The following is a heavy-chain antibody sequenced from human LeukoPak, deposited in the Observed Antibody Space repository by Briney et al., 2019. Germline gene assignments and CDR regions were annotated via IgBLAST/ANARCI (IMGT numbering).Heavy chain of an antibody. CDR2: IYPGDSDN. CDR1: GYSLTSYW. J-gene: IGHJ4*02. CDR3: ARHARYYDFWSGYYLDY. Sequence: GESLKTPRKGSGYSLTSYWIGWVRQMPGKGLELMGIIYPGDSDNRYSPSFQGQVTISADKSISTAYLQWSSLKASDTAMYYCARHARYYDFWSGYYLDYWGQGTLVSVSS. D-gene: IGHD3-3*01. V-gene: IGHV5-51*01.